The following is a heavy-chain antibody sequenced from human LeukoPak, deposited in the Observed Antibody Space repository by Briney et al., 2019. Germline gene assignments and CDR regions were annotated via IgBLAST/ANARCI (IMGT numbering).Heavy chain of an antibody. CDR2: ISSSGSTI. J-gene: IGHJ4*02. D-gene: IGHD3-16*01. Sequence: PGGSLRLSCAVSGFTVSSNFMSWVRQAPGKGLEWVSYISSSGSTIYYADSVQGRFTISRDNAKNSLYLQMSSLRAEDTAVYYCARNDYNFDYWGQGTLVTVSS. CDR1: GFTVSSNF. V-gene: IGHV3-48*04. CDR3: ARNDYNFDY.